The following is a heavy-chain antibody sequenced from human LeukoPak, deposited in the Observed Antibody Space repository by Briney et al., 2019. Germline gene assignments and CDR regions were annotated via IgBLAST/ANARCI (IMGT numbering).Heavy chain of an antibody. CDR2: ISSSSSYI. CDR1: GFTFSSYN. Sequence: PGGSLRLSCAASGFTFSSYNMNWVRQAPGKGLEWVSSISSSSSYIYYADSVKGRFTISRDNAKNSLYLQMNSLRAEDTAVYYCAREGLWFGELSVFDYWGQGTLVTVSS. D-gene: IGHD3-10*01. V-gene: IGHV3-21*01. CDR3: AREGLWFGELSVFDY. J-gene: IGHJ4*02.